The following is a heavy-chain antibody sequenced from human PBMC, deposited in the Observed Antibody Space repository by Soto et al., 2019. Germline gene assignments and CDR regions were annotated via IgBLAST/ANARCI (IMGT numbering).Heavy chain of an antibody. Sequence: GASVKVSCKASGGTFSSYAISWVRQAPGQGLEWMGGIIPIFGTANYAQKFQGRVTITADESTSTAYMELSSLRSEDTAVYYRARPKGGAAAGTNYYYYGMDVWGQGTTVTVSS. D-gene: IGHD6-13*01. J-gene: IGHJ6*02. CDR1: GGTFSSYA. CDR3: ARPKGGAAAGTNYYYYGMDV. V-gene: IGHV1-69*13. CDR2: IIPIFGTA.